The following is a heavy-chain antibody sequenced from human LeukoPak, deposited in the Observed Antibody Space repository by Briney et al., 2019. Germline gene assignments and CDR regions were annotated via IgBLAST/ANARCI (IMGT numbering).Heavy chain of an antibody. CDR2: ISGSGGST. Sequence: PGGSLRLSWAVSGXTFSNYAMSWVRQAPGKGLEWVSAISGSGGSTYYADSVKGRFTISRDNSKNTLYLQMNSLRAEDTAVYYCAKDITMVRGVTPDAFDIWGQGTIVTVSS. CDR3: AKDITMVRGVTPDAFDI. D-gene: IGHD3-10*01. V-gene: IGHV3-23*01. J-gene: IGHJ3*02. CDR1: GXTFSNYA.